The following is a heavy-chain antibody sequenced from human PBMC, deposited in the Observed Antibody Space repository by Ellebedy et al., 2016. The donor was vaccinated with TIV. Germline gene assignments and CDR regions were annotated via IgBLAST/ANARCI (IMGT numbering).Heavy chain of an antibody. CDR3: ARDGCSSTSCRDTRNYGMDV. J-gene: IGHJ6*02. CDR2: INPNSGGT. CDR1: GYTFTGYY. V-gene: IGHV1-2*04. D-gene: IGHD2-2*01. Sequence: AASVKVSCKASGYTFTGYYMHWVRQAPGQGLEWMGWINPNSGGTNYAQKFQGWVTMTRDTSISTAYMELSRLRSDDTAVYYCARDGCSSTSCRDTRNYGMDVWGQGTTVTVSS.